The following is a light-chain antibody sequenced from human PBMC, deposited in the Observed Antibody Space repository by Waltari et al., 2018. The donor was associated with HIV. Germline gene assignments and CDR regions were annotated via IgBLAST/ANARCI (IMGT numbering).Light chain of an antibody. CDR3: VAWDDRLIGYV. CDR2: RGY. Sequence: QSVLTQPPSASGTLGQSVTISRPGSSSNVGSKPVYWFQQVAGTAPKLLIYRGYQRRSGIPDLFSGYKSGASASLAISGLRSEDEADYYCVAWDDRLIGYVFGTGTKVSVL. CDR1: SSNVGSKP. V-gene: IGLV1-47*01. J-gene: IGLJ1*01.